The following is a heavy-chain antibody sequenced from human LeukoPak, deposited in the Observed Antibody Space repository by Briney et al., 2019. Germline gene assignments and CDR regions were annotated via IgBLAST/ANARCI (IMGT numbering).Heavy chain of an antibody. Sequence: SETLSLTCTVSGYSISSGHYWGWIRQPPGKGLEWIGSIYEGETTYYNPSLKTRLTISLDTSKNQFSLKLSSVTAADTAVYYCARSPNTAMVTDAFDIWGQGTMVTVSS. V-gene: IGHV4-38-2*02. CDR1: GYSISSGHY. CDR2: IYEGETT. J-gene: IGHJ3*02. CDR3: ARSPNTAMVTDAFDI. D-gene: IGHD5-18*01.